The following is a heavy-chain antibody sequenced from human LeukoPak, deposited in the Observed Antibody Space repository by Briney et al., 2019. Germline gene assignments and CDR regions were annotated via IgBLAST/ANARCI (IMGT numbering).Heavy chain of an antibody. Sequence: LEWVAFIRYDGSNKYYAASVKGRFTISRDNSKNTLYLQMNSLRAEDTAVYYCAKDKSNYMDVWGKGTTVTVSS. CDR3: AKDKSNYMDV. CDR2: IRYDGSNK. V-gene: IGHV3-30*02. J-gene: IGHJ6*03.